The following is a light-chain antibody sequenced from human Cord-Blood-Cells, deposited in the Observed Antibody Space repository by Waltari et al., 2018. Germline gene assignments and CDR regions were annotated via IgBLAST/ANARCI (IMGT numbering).Light chain of an antibody. CDR3: CSYAGSSTWV. CDR1: SSDVGSYNL. V-gene: IGLV2-23*01. Sequence: QSALTQPASVSGSPGQSITISSTGTSSDVGSYNLVSWYQQHPGTAPKLMIYEGSKRTSGVSNRFSGSKSGNTASLTISGLQAEDEADYYCCSYAGSSTWVFGGGTKLTVL. CDR2: EGS. J-gene: IGLJ3*02.